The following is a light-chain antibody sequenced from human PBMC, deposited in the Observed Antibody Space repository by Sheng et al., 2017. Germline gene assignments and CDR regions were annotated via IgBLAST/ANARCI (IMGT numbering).Light chain of an antibody. CDR2: DAS. J-gene: IGKJ4*01. Sequence: EIVMTQSPATLSVSPGERATLSCRASQSVSSNLAWYQQKPGQAPRLLIYDASNRATGIPARFSGSGSGTDFTLTISSLEPEDFAVYYCQQRSNWSFGGGTKVEV. CDR3: QQRSNWS. CDR1: QSVSSN. V-gene: IGKV3-11*01.